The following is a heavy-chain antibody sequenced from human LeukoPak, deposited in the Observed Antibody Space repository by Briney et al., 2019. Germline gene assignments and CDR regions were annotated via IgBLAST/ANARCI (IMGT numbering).Heavy chain of an antibody. V-gene: IGHV1-46*01. J-gene: IGHJ4*02. CDR2: INPSGGST. Sequence: ASVKVSCKASGYTFTSYYMHWVRQAPGQGLEWMGIINPSGGSTSYAQKFQGRVTITADKSTSTAYMELSSLRSEDTAVYYCARQLERPIPYIDYWGQGTLVTVSS. CDR1: GYTFTSYY. D-gene: IGHD1-1*01. CDR3: ARQLERPIPYIDY.